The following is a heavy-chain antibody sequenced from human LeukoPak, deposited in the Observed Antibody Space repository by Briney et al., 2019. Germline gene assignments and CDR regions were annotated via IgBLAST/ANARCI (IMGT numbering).Heavy chain of an antibody. V-gene: IGHV4-34*01. Sequence: SSETLSLTCAVYGGSFSGYYWSWIRQPPGKGLEWIGEINHSGSTNYNPSLKSRVTISVDTSKNQFSLKLSSVTAADTAVYYCARRDISSGWSFDYWGQGTLVTVSS. D-gene: IGHD6-19*01. CDR3: ARRDISSGWSFDY. CDR1: GGSFSGYY. J-gene: IGHJ4*02. CDR2: INHSGST.